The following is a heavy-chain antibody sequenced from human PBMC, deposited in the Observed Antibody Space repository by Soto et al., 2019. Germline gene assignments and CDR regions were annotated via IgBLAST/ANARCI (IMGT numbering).Heavy chain of an antibody. CDR2: IIGSGGST. CDR1: GCTFSSYA. D-gene: IGHD3-3*01. Sequence: XGSLRPSCSASGCTFSSYAMSWVRQAPGRGLEWVSAIIGSGGSTYYADSVKGRFTISRDNSKNTLYLQMNSLRAEDTAVYYCAKDPSPSGYYSYYYYGMDVWGQGNTVTVSS. V-gene: IGHV3-23*01. CDR3: AKDPSPSGYYSYYYYGMDV. J-gene: IGHJ6*02.